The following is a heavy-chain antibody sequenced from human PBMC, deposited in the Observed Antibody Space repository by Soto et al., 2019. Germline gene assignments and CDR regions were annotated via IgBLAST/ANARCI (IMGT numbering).Heavy chain of an antibody. CDR1: GFTFSTYE. CDR2: IRGGGSPI. V-gene: IGHV3-48*03. J-gene: IGHJ4*02. D-gene: IGHD1-7*01. Sequence: GGSLRLSCAASGFTFSTYEMNWVRQAPGKGLEWVSYIRGGGSPILYADSVKGRFTISRDNAKNSLYLQMNSLRAEDTAIYYCASKIFGTTYFDYWGQGALVTVSS. CDR3: ASKIFGTTYFDY.